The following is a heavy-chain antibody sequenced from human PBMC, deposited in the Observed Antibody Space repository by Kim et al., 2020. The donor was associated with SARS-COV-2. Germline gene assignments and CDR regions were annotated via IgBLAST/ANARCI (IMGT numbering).Heavy chain of an antibody. CDR3: ARTYYGFDY. J-gene: IGHJ4*02. D-gene: IGHD3-22*01. Sequence: SGNTNYNPTIKSRVTISVDTSKKQISLKVFSVTAADTAVYYCARTYYGFDYWGQGTLVTVSS. CDR2: SGNT. V-gene: IGHV4-34*01.